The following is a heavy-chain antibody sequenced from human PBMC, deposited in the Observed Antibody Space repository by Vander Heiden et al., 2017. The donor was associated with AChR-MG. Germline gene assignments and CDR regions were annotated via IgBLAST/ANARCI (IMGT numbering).Heavy chain of an antibody. CDR3: ARDPGWLQFRYYFDY. J-gene: IGHJ4*02. Sequence: EVQLVQSGGGLVQPGGSLRLSCAASGFTFSGYERNWVRQAPGKGLEWVSYISSSGSTIDYADSVKGRFTISRDNAKNSLYLQMNSLRAEDTAVYYCARDPGWLQFRYYFDYWGQGTLVTVSS. CDR2: ISSSGSTI. V-gene: IGHV3-48*03. CDR1: GFTFSGYE. D-gene: IGHD5-12*01.